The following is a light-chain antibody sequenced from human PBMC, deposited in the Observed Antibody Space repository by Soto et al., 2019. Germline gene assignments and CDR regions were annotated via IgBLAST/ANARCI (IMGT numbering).Light chain of an antibody. CDR2: GNS. J-gene: IGLJ1*01. Sequence: QSVPTQPPSVSGAPGQRVTISCTGSSSNIGAGYDVHWYQQLPGTAPKLHIYGNSNRPSGVPDRFSGSKSGTSASLAITGLQAEDEADYYCQSYDSSLRGVFGTGTKVTVL. CDR1: SSNIGAGYD. V-gene: IGLV1-40*01. CDR3: QSYDSSLRGV.